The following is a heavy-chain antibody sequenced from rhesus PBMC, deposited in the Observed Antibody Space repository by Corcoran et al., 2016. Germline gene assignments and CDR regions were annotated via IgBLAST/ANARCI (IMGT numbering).Heavy chain of an antibody. V-gene: IGHV3S25*01. J-gene: IGHJ6*01. D-gene: IGHD1-44*02. Sequence: EVQLVESGGGLAKPGGSLRLFCAASGFTFSGYWMNWVRQAPGKGLEWVSGINGGERSTQYADSVKGRFTIARDNSENTLSLQMNSLRAEDTAVYYCAKDKGGYYGLDAWGQGVVVTVSS. CDR3: AKDKGGYYGLDA. CDR2: INGGERST. CDR1: GFTFSGYW.